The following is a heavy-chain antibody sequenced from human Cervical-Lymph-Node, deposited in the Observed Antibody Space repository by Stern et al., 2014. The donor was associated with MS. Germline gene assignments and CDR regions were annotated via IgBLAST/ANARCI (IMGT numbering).Heavy chain of an antibody. CDR2: LGSRGSSV. V-gene: IGHV3-11*01. CDR1: GFSFSDSY. J-gene: IGHJ5*02. CDR3: ARGHHYGDKRNWFDP. Sequence: QVQLVESGGGLVKPGGSLRLSCETSGFSFSDSYMSLIRQAPGKGLDWLSFLGSRGSSVYYAESVKGRFTISRDNARNSLFLQMDSLRSEDTALYYCARGHHYGDKRNWFDPWGQGILVTVSA. D-gene: IGHD4-17*01.